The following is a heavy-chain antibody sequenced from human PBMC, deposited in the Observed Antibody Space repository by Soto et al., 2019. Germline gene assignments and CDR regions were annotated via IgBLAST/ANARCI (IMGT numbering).Heavy chain of an antibody. CDR2: IWYDGSNK. J-gene: IGHJ4*02. V-gene: IGHV3-33*01. Sequence: GGSLRLSCAASGFTFSSYGMHWVRQAPGKGLEWVAVIWYDGSNKYYADSVKGRFTISRDNSKNTLYLQMNSLRAEDTAVYYCARDLLLRYGSGSNQGDYWGQGTLVTVSS. CDR1: GFTFSSYG. D-gene: IGHD3-10*01. CDR3: ARDLLLRYGSGSNQGDY.